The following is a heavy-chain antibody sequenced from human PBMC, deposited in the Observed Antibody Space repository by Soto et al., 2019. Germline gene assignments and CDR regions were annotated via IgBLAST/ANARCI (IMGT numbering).Heavy chain of an antibody. CDR3: AKDDSSGLYDSLGPIDP. CDR1: GFTFSSYA. V-gene: IGHV3-23*01. D-gene: IGHD6-19*01. CDR2: ISGSGGST. J-gene: IGHJ5*02. Sequence: EVQLLESGGGLVQPGGSLRLSCAASGFTFSSYAMSWVRQAPGKGLEWVSAISGSGGSTYYADSVKGRFTISRDNSNNPLYLQMNSLRAEDTAVHYCAKDDSSGLYDSLGPIDPWGQGTLVSVSS.